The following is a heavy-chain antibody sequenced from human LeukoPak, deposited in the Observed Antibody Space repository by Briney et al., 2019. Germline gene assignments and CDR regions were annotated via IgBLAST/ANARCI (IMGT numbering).Heavy chain of an antibody. V-gene: IGHV1-8*03. Sequence: ASVKFSCKASGYTFTRYDINWVRQATGQGLEWMGWINTKSGMTGHAQKFQGRITITKDTSISTVYMELSSLSSEDTAVYFCARVDGSVDYWGQGTLVTVSS. CDR1: GYTFTRYD. CDR3: ARVDGSVDY. J-gene: IGHJ4*02. D-gene: IGHD3-22*01. CDR2: INTKSGMT.